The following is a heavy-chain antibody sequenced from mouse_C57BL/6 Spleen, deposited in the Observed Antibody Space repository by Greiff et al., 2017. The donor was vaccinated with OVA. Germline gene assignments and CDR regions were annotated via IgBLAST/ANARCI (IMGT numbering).Heavy chain of an antibody. J-gene: IGHJ2*01. CDR1: GYTFTSYW. V-gene: IGHV1-52*01. Sequence: QVQLQQPGPELVRPGSSVKLSCKASGYTFTSYWMHWVKQRSIQGLEWIGNIDPSDSETHYNQKFKDKATLTVDKSSSTANMQLSSLTSEDSAISYDARTRDSSSTDYWGQGTTLTVSS. CDR2: IDPSDSET. D-gene: IGHD3-2*02. CDR3: ARTRDSSSTDY.